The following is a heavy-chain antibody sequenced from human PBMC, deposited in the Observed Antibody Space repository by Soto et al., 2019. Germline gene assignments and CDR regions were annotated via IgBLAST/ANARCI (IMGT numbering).Heavy chain of an antibody. CDR3: ARHFKVAGSLRWFAP. D-gene: IGHD3-10*01. CDR1: GGTFSSHA. CDR2: IIPIFGTA. V-gene: IGHV1-69*13. Sequence: GASVKVSCKASGGTFSSHAVNWVRQAPGQGLEWVGGIIPIFGTANYAQKFQGRVTIIADESTSTAYMELSSLRSEDTAVYYCARHFKVAGSLRWFAPRGQGTLVPVSS. J-gene: IGHJ5*02.